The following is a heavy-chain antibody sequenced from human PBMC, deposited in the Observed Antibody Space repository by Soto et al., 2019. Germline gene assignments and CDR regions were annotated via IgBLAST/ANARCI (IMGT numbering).Heavy chain of an antibody. Sequence: EVQLVESGGGLVKPGGSLRLSCAASGFSVSSYSMNWVRQAPGKGLEWVASITTSSSYIQYADSVKGRFTISRDNAKNSLYLQMDSLRVEDTAVYYCAKGGWIQLRGVDYWGQGTLVTVSS. CDR1: GFSVSSYS. CDR2: ITTSSSYI. V-gene: IGHV3-21*01. J-gene: IGHJ4*02. CDR3: AKGGWIQLRGVDY. D-gene: IGHD5-18*01.